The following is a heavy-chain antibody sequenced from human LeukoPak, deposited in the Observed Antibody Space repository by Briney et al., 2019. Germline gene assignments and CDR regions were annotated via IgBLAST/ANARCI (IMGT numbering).Heavy chain of an antibody. CDR3: ARVGWFGELLPVDAFDI. CDR2: ISAYNGNT. CDR1: GYTFTSYG. J-gene: IGHJ3*02. D-gene: IGHD3-10*01. Sequence: ASVKVSCKASGYTFTSYGISWVRQAPGQGLEWMGWISAYNGNTNYAQKLQGRVTMTTDTSTSTAYMELRSLRSDDTAVYYCARVGWFGELLPVDAFDIWGQGTMVTVSS. V-gene: IGHV1-18*01.